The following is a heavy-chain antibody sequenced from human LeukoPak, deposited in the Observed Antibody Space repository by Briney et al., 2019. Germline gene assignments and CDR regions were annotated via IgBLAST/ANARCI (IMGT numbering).Heavy chain of an antibody. CDR1: GGSISSYY. CDR3: ARANSAPFYYDSAHAFDI. V-gene: IGHV4-59*08. J-gene: IGHJ3*02. D-gene: IGHD3-10*01. Sequence: PSETLSLTCTVSGGSISSYYWSWIRQPPGKGLEWIGRIYHSGSTYYNPSLKSRVTISVDTSKNQFSLKLSSVTAADTAVYYCARANSAPFYYDSAHAFDIWGQGTMVTVSS. CDR2: IYHSGST.